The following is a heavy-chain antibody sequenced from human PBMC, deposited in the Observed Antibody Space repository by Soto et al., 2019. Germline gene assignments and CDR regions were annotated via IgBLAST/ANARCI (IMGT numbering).Heavy chain of an antibody. CDR2: ISAYNGNT. CDR3: ARVVLPLNSRAPNGMDV. D-gene: IGHD6-13*01. V-gene: IGHV1-18*01. CDR1: GYTFTSYG. Sequence: SVKVSCKASGYTFTSYGISWVRQAPGQELEWMGWISAYNGNTNYAQKLQGRVTMTTDTSTSTAYMELRSLRSDDTAVYYCARVVLPLNSRAPNGMDVWGQGTTVTVS. J-gene: IGHJ6*02.